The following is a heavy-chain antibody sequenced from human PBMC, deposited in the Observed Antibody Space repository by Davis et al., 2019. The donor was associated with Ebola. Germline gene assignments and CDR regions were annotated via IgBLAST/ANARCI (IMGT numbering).Heavy chain of an antibody. J-gene: IGHJ5*02. CDR2: IDYRGDS. CDR1: GVSISDSY. D-gene: IGHD3-3*01. CDR3: ATGAVDDFWTVRRFDP. V-gene: IGHV4-59*01. Sequence: SESLSLTCSASGVSISDSYSGWNRLIAGKGLEWIAYIDYRGDSYYNPSLRNRTTMSKDTSKNQLSLKLKSVAAADTAMCFCATGAVDDFWTVRRFDPWGQGTQVLVSS.